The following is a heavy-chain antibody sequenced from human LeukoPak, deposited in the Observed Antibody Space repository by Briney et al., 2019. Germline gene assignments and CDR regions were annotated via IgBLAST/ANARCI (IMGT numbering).Heavy chain of an antibody. Sequence: PGGSLRLSCAASGFTFSSYAMSWVRQAPGKGLEWVSAISGSGGSTYYADSVKGRFTISRDNSKNTLYLQMNSLRAEDTAVYYCAKGADYYDTPSSYNWFDPWGQGTLVTVSS. V-gene: IGHV3-23*01. CDR1: GFTFSSYA. CDR3: AKGADYYDTPSSYNWFDP. D-gene: IGHD3-22*01. CDR2: ISGSGGST. J-gene: IGHJ5*02.